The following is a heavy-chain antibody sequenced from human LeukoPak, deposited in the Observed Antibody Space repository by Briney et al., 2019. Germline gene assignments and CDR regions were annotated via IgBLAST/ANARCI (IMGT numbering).Heavy chain of an antibody. CDR1: GGSITNYY. V-gene: IGHV4-59*01. CDR2: IHYSGST. J-gene: IGHJ6*03. D-gene: IGHD1-14*01. CDR3: ARASITYYYYYYMGV. Sequence: PSETLSLTCTVSGGSITNYYWTWIRQPPGKGLEWIGYIHYSGSTNYNPSLKSRVTISVDTSKNQFSLKLSSATAADTAVYYCARASITYYYYYYMGVWGKGTTVTVSS.